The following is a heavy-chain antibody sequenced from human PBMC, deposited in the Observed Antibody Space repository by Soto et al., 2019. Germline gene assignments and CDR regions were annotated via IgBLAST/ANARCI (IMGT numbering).Heavy chain of an antibody. CDR1: GYTLTELS. J-gene: IGHJ4*02. V-gene: IGHV1-24*01. CDR2: FDPEDGET. D-gene: IGHD2-2*01. CDR3: ATAGYCSSTSCSPPVFGY. Sequence: ASVKVSCKVSGYTLTELSMHWVRQAPGKGLEWKGGFDPEDGETIYAQKFQGRVTMTEDTSTDTAYMELSSLRSEDTAVYYCATAGYCSSTSCSPPVFGYWGQGTLVTVSS.